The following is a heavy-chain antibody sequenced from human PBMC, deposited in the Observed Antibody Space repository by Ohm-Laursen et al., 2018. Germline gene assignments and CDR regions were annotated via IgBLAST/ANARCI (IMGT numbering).Heavy chain of an antibody. CDR2: ITSGGGII. J-gene: IGHJ5*02. Sequence: SLRLSCSASGFTFIDYDMSWIRQTPGKGLEWLSYITSGGGIIYSADSVKGRFTISRDNDEDTLYLQMNSLRAEDTAVYYCARVSRGTLQSPWGQGTLVTVSS. CDR1: GFTFIDYD. CDR3: ARVSRGTLQSP. V-gene: IGHV3-11*01. D-gene: IGHD5-24*01.